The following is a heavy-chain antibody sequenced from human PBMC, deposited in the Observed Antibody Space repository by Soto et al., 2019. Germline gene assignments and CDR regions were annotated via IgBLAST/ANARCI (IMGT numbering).Heavy chain of an antibody. CDR3: ARGGNRYSNVASGVGGFDY. CDR1: GASISSSY. J-gene: IGHJ4*02. Sequence: SETLSLTCTVSGASISSSYWSWIRQSPERGLEWIAYVYHTGATNYNPSLKSRVTISLDTSKGQFSLNLTSLTTADTAVYFCARGGNRYSNVASGVGGFDYWGQGSLVTV. D-gene: IGHD5-12*01. CDR2: VYHTGAT. V-gene: IGHV4-59*01.